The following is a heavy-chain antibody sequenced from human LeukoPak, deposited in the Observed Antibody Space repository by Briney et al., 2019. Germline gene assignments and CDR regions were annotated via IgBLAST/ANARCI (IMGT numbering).Heavy chain of an antibody. CDR1: GYTFTGYY. J-gene: IGHJ5*02. CDR3: AREMATIRNSRFDP. D-gene: IGHD5-24*01. CDR2: INPNSGGT. V-gene: IGHV1-2*02. Sequence: ASVKVSCKASGYTFTGYYMHWVRQAPGQGLEWMGWINPNSGGTNHAQKFQGRVTMTRDTSISTAYMELSRLRSDDTAVYYCAREMATIRNSRFDPWGQGTLVTVSS.